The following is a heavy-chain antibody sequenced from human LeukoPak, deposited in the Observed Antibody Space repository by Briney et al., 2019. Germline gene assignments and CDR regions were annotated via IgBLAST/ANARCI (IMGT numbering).Heavy chain of an antibody. CDR1: GGTFSSYT. V-gene: IGHV1-69*02. CDR3: ARVDDSSGWYADAFDI. CDR2: IIPILGIA. D-gene: IGHD6-19*01. Sequence: SVKVSCKASGGTFSSYTISWVRQAPGQGLEWMGRIIPILGIANYAQKFQGRVTITADKSTSTAYMELSSLRSEDTAVYYCARVDDSSGWYADAFDIWGQGTMVTVSS. J-gene: IGHJ3*02.